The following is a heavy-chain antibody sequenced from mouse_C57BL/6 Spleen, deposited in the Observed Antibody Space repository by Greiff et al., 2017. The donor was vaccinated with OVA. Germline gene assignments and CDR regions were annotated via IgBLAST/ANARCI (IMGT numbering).Heavy chain of an antibody. CDR1: GYTFTSYG. D-gene: IGHD2-4*01. CDR3: ARGNYDYDEGGVYAMDY. J-gene: IGHJ4*01. Sequence: VQLQESGAELARPGASVKLSCKASGYTFTSYGISWVKQRTGQGLEWIGEIYPRSGNTYYNEKFKGKATLTADKSSSTAYMELRSLTSEDSAVYFCARGNYDYDEGGVYAMDYWGQGTSVTVSS. V-gene: IGHV1-81*01. CDR2: IYPRSGNT.